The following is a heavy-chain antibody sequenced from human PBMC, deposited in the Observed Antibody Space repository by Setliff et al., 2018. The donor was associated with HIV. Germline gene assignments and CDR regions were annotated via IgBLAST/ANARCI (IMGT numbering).Heavy chain of an antibody. J-gene: IGHJ6*03. Sequence: SVKVSCKTSGGTFSNYAVSWVRQAPGQGLEWMGGIIPMFGTANYAQKFQGRVTITTGASTSTAYMELSSLRSEDTAVYYCARGSIAAPKHYYYMNVCGKGTTVTVSS. CDR2: IIPMFGTA. CDR1: GGTFSNYA. V-gene: IGHV1-69*05. D-gene: IGHD6-6*01. CDR3: ARGSIAAPKHYYYMNV.